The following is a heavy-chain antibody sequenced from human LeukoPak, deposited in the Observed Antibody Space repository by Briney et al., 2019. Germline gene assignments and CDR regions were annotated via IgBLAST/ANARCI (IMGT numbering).Heavy chain of an antibody. CDR3: ARACSGGSCNLRDYYYGMDV. Sequence: SETLSLTCTVSGGSISSGGYYWSWIRQHPGKGLEWIGYIYYSGSTYYNPSLKSRVTISVDTSKNQFSLKLSSVTAADTAVYYCARACSGGSCNLRDYYYGMDVWGQGTTVTVSS. V-gene: IGHV4-31*03. CDR2: IYYSGST. J-gene: IGHJ6*02. CDR1: GGSISSGGYY. D-gene: IGHD2-15*01.